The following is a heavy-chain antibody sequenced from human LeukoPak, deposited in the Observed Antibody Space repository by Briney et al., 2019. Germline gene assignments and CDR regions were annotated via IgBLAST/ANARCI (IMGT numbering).Heavy chain of an antibody. CDR1: GGSFSGYY. J-gene: IGHJ4*02. Sequence: KSSETLSLTCAVYGGSFSGYYWSWIRQPPGKGLEWIGEINHSGSTNYNPSLKSRVTISVDTSKNQFSLKLSSVTAADTAVYYCARGVGVAGTILAFDYWGQGTLVTVSS. D-gene: IGHD6-19*01. V-gene: IGHV4-34*01. CDR2: INHSGST. CDR3: ARGVGVAGTILAFDY.